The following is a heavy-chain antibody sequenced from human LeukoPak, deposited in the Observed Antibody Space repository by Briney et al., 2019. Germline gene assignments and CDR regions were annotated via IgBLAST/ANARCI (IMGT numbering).Heavy chain of an antibody. CDR3: ARSSWFGGRSEWRWFDP. V-gene: IGHV1-18*01. CDR2: ISVYTGNT. CDR1: GYTFSSYG. D-gene: IGHD3-10*01. Sequence: GASVKVSCKASGYTFSSYGISWVRQAPGQGLEWMGWISVYTGNTNYAQNLQGRVTMTTDTSTSTAYMELRSLRSDDTALYYCARSSWFGGRSEWRWFDPWGQGTLVIVS. J-gene: IGHJ5*02.